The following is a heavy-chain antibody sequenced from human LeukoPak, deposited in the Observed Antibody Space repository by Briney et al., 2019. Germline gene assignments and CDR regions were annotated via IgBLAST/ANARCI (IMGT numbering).Heavy chain of an antibody. Sequence: GGSLRLSCAASGFTVSTTYMSWVRQAPGKGLDWVSVIYSGGNTDYADSMKGRFTISRDNSKNTVYLQMNSLRAEDTAVYYCASRGPGIAATGTFFGSWGQGTLVTVSS. CDR3: ASRGPGIAATGTFFGS. CDR2: IYSGGNT. J-gene: IGHJ4*02. V-gene: IGHV3-53*01. D-gene: IGHD6-13*01. CDR1: GFTVSTTY.